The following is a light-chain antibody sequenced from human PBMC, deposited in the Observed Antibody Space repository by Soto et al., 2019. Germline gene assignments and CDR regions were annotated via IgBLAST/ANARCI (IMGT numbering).Light chain of an antibody. J-gene: IGKJ5*01. CDR2: RAS. Sequence: EIVLPQYPATLSLSPGERATLYCRASQSVSSCYLAWYQQKPGQALRLLIYRASSRATGIPDRLSGSGSGTDFTITISRLEPEDFAVYYCQQYGSLITFGQGTRLEIK. V-gene: IGKV3-20*01. CDR3: QQYGSLIT. CDR1: QSVSSCY.